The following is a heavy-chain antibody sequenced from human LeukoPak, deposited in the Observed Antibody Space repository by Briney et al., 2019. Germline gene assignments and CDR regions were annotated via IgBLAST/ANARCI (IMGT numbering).Heavy chain of an antibody. CDR1: GFTFSSYG. J-gene: IGHJ4*02. D-gene: IGHD3-9*01. V-gene: IGHV3-30*03. CDR3: ARAQNFDWLPSFDY. CDR2: ISYDGSNK. Sequence: PGGSLRLSCAASGFTFSSYGMHWVRQAPGKGLEWVAVISYDGSNKYYADSVKGRFTISRDNSKNTLYLQMNSLRAEDTAVYYCARAQNFDWLPSFDYWGQGTLVTVSS.